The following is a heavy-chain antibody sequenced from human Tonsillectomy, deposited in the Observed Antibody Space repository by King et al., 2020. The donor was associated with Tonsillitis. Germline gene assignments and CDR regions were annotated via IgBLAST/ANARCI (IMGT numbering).Heavy chain of an antibody. CDR3: AKTRTWGLVNVFDY. CDR2: MSYDGSYK. Sequence: VQLVESGGGVVQPGRSLRLSCAASGFSFSENGMHWVRQAPGKGLEWVAVMSYDGSYKYYVDSVKGRFTISRDNFKNTLYLQMNSLRAEDTAVYYCAKTRTWGLVNVFDYWGQGALVTVSS. CDR1: GFSFSENG. V-gene: IGHV3-30*18. D-gene: IGHD3/OR15-3a*01. J-gene: IGHJ4*02.